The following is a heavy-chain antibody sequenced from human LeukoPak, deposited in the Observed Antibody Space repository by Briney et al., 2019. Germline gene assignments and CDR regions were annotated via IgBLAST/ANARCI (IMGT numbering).Heavy chain of an antibody. V-gene: IGHV4-34*01. CDR3: ARVSAWSSTSHSTYGMDV. D-gene: IGHD2-2*01. CDR2: INHSGST. CDR1: GVSFSGYY. Sequence: PSETLSLTCAVYGVSFSGYYWSWIRQPPGEGVEWIGEINHSGSTNYNPSLKSRVTISVDTSKNEFSLKLSSVTAADTAVYYCARVSAWSSTSHSTYGMDVWGQGTTVTVSS. J-gene: IGHJ6*02.